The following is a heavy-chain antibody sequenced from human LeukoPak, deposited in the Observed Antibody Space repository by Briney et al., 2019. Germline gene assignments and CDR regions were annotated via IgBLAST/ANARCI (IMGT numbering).Heavy chain of an antibody. Sequence: GGSLRLSCAASGFNFNYYAMHWVRQAPGKGLEWVAVVSYDGNNKYYADSVKGRSTISRESTKNTVYLQMNGLSSEDTAVYYCARLIDNGSGSYYFDYWGQGNLVTVSS. CDR1: GFNFNYYA. CDR3: ARLIDNGSGSYYFDY. CDR2: VSYDGNNK. V-gene: IGHV3-30-3*01. J-gene: IGHJ4*02. D-gene: IGHD3-10*01.